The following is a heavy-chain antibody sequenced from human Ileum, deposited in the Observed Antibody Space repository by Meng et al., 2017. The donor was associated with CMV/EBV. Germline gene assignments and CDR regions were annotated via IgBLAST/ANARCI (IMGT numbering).Heavy chain of an antibody. J-gene: IGHJ4*02. D-gene: IGHD1-1*01. CDR1: GFTFSNAW. Sequence: GESLKISCAASGFTFSNAWMSWVRQAPGKGLKWVGRSKSKTDGGTTDYAAPVKGRFTISRDDSKTTLYLQMNSLKTEDTAVYYCTAGTGMTDFDYWGQGALVTVSS. CDR3: TAGTGMTDFDY. CDR2: SKSKTDGGTT. V-gene: IGHV3-15*01.